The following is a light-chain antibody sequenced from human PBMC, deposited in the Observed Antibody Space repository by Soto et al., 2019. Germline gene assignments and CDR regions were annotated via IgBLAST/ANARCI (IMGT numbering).Light chain of an antibody. J-gene: IGKJ1*01. CDR1: QTINNW. V-gene: IGKV1-5*01. CDR3: QQYIDFPRT. Sequence: DVQMTQSPSTLSASVGDRVTITCRASQTINNWLAWYQQKPGKAPKVLIYDASSLQSGVPSRFSGSGFGTEFTLTINSLQPDDFATYYCQQYIDFPRTLGQGTKV. CDR2: DAS.